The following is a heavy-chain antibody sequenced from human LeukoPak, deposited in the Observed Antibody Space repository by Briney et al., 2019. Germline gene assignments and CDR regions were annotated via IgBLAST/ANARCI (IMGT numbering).Heavy chain of an antibody. J-gene: IGHJ4*02. Sequence: GESLKISCKGTGYTFTSYWIGWVRQMPGKGLEWMGSICPGVSDARYTPSFQGQVTISADKSISTAYLQWSSLKASDTAMYYCARQASVPGYYDSSGYHPFDYWGQGTLVTVSS. D-gene: IGHD3-22*01. CDR2: ICPGVSDA. V-gene: IGHV5-51*01. CDR3: ARQASVPGYYDSSGYHPFDY. CDR1: GYTFTSYW.